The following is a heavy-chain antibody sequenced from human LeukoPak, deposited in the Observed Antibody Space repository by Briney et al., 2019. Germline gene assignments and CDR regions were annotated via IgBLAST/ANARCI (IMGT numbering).Heavy chain of an antibody. D-gene: IGHD2-15*01. Sequence: GGSLRLSCAASGFTFSNYGMNWVRQAPGKGLEWVSAISGSGGSTYYADSVKGRFTISRDDSKNTLYLQMNSLRAEDTAVYYCAKTKLGYCSGGSCYSRHYRLDYWGQGTLVTVSS. CDR3: AKTKLGYCSGGSCYSRHYRLDY. J-gene: IGHJ4*02. CDR2: ISGSGGST. V-gene: IGHV3-23*01. CDR1: GFTFSNYG.